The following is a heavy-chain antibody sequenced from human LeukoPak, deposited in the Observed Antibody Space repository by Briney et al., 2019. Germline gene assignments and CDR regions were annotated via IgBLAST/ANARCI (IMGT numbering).Heavy chain of an antibody. J-gene: IGHJ4*02. CDR2: INHSGST. D-gene: IGHD6-19*01. CDR3: ARAPNVTTGYSSVPDYFDY. V-gene: IGHV4-34*01. Sequence: SETLSLTCAVYSGSFSGYYWSWISQPPGKGLEWIGEINHSGSTNYNPSLKSRVTISVDTSKNQFSLKLSSVTAADTAVYYCARAPNVTTGYSSVPDYFDYWGQGTLVTVSS. CDR1: SGSFSGYY.